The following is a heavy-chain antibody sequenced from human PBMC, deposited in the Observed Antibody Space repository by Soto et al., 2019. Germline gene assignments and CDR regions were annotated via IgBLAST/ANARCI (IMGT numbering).Heavy chain of an antibody. Sequence: QITLKESGPPLVKPTQTLTLTCTFSGFSLSSTRMAVGWIRQPPGKALEWLALIYWDDDKRYSPFLKSRLTITKDTSKNQVVLTMSNMDPVDTARYYCAHIVVAGLGYHFDYWGQGTLVTVSS. CDR1: GFSLSSTRMA. CDR2: IYWDDDK. J-gene: IGHJ4*02. V-gene: IGHV2-5*02. D-gene: IGHD6-19*01. CDR3: AHIVVAGLGYHFDY.